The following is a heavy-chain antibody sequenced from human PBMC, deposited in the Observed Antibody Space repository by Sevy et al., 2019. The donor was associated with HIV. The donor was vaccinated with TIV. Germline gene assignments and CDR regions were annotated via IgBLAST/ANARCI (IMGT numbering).Heavy chain of an antibody. D-gene: IGHD4-17*01. CDR1: GFTFSSYA. CDR3: AKDDYGDYFFLWY. V-gene: IGHV3-23*01. Sequence: GGSLRLSCAASGFTFSSYAMSWVRQAPGKGLEWVSAISGSGGSTYYADSVKGRFTISRDNSKNTLYLQMNSLRAEDTDVYYCAKDDYGDYFFLWYWGLGVLFSFSS. J-gene: IGHJ4*02. CDR2: ISGSGGST.